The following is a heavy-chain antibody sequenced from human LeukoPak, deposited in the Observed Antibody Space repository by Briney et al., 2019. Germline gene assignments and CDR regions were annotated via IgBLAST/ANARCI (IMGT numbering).Heavy chain of an antibody. CDR2: INTGGNIT. Sequence: PGGSLRLSCAASGFTFSNYWMHWVRQAPGKGPVWVSRINTGGNITTYADSVKGRFSISRDNAKNALYLQMNSLRAEDTAVFYWARELSGSISRHFDYWGQGTLVTVSS. J-gene: IGHJ4*02. V-gene: IGHV3-74*01. CDR1: GFTFSNYW. D-gene: IGHD2-15*01. CDR3: ARELSGSISRHFDY.